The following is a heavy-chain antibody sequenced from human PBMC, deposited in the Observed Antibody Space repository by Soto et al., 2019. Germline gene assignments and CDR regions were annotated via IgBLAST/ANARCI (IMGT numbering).Heavy chain of an antibody. V-gene: IGHV1-3*01. CDR3: ARDKGGQLLFWFDP. D-gene: IGHD2-2*01. J-gene: IGHJ5*02. CDR1: GHTFTSYA. Sequence: ASVKVSCKASGHTFTSYAMHWVRQAPGQRLEWMGWINAGNGNTKYSQKFQGRVTITRGTSASTAYMELSSLRSEDTAVYYCARDKGGQLLFWFDPWGQGTLVTVSS. CDR2: INAGNGNT.